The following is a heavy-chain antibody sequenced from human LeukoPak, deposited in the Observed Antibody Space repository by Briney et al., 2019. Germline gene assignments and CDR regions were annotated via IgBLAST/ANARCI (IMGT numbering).Heavy chain of an antibody. CDR2: IDNSGTT. CDR3: VKDSIVVVPAPYYSDY. J-gene: IGHJ4*02. V-gene: IGHV4-59*11. Sequence: SETLSLTCTVSGVSISTHYWTWVRQPPGKGLEWIGYIDNSGTTTYNSSLKSRVTISVDTSKNQFSLNFYSVTAADTAVYYCVKDSIVVVPAPYYSDYWGQGTLVTVSS. D-gene: IGHD2-2*01. CDR1: GVSISTHY.